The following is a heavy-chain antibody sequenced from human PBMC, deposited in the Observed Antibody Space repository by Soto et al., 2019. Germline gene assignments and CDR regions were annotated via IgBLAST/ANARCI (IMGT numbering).Heavy chain of an antibody. CDR2: TGGDGGTT. D-gene: IGHD3-10*01. J-gene: IGHJ4*02. Sequence: EVQLLESGGGLVQPGGALRLSCAAFGFTFSSYSMSWVRQAPGKGLEWVSGFSTGGDGGTTYYIDSVKGRFTISRDNSKNMCFLQINSLRGEDTAIYYCSKKFNSVPGSQYFDFWGQGNLVTVYS. CDR1: GFTFSSYS. CDR3: SKKFNSVPGSQYFDF. V-gene: IGHV3-23*01.